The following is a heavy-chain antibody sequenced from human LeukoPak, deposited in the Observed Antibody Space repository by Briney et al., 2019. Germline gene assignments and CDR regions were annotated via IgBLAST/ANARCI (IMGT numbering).Heavy chain of an antibody. Sequence: SETLSLTCAVYGGSFSGYYWSWIRQPPGKGLEWIGEINHSGSTNYNPSLKSRVTISVDTSKNQFSLKLSSVTAADTAVYYCARGRVDSIVVVPVVNHGMDVWGQGTTVTVSS. D-gene: IGHD2-2*01. V-gene: IGHV4-34*01. CDR1: GGSFSGYY. CDR2: INHSGST. CDR3: ARGRVDSIVVVPVVNHGMDV. J-gene: IGHJ6*02.